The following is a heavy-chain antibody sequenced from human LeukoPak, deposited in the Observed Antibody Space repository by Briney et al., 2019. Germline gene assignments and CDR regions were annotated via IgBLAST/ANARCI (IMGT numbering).Heavy chain of an antibody. CDR3: ARIPRGDSYVHWYFDL. Sequence: SETLSLTCAVYSVTFSGFYWRWLRQRPGKGREWLGDINHRGSTNHNPSLKSRVIISVDTSKNQFSLKLNSVTAADTAVYYCARIPRGDSYVHWYFDLWGRGTPVTVSS. V-gene: IGHV4-34*01. CDR1: SVTFSGFY. J-gene: IGHJ2*01. D-gene: IGHD5-18*01. CDR2: INHRGST.